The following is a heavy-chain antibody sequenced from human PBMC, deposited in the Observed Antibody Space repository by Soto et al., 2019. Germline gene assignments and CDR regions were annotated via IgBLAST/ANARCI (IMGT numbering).Heavy chain of an antibody. V-gene: IGHV3-74*03. CDR1: GFTFGNFW. D-gene: IGHD1-26*01. J-gene: IGHJ4*02. Sequence: GGSLRLSCSDSGFTFGNFWIHWVRQAPGKGLEWVSHIGTDGTDIVYADSVKVRFIISRDNARNTVYLQMNSLEAEDTAVYYCAKMQWEVAAXWGQGTLFTVSX. CDR3: AKMQWEVAAX. CDR2: IGTDGTDI.